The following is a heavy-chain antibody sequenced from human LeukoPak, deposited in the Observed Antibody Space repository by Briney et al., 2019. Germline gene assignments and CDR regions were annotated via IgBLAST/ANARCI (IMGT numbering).Heavy chain of an antibody. CDR3: ARDGEVRGVIEERGGDLGNY. CDR2: IKQDGSEK. J-gene: IGHJ4*02. CDR1: GFTFSSYW. Sequence: PGGSLRLSCAASGFTFSSYWMSWVRQAPGKGLEWVANIKQDGSEKYYVDSVKGRFTISRDNAKNSLYLQMNSLRAEDTAVYYCARDGEVRGVIEERGGDLGNYWGQGTLVTVSS. V-gene: IGHV3-7*01. D-gene: IGHD3-10*01.